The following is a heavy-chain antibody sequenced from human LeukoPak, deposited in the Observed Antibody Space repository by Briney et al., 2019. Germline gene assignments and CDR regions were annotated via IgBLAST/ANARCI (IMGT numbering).Heavy chain of an antibody. Sequence: ASVKVSCRASGYTFTSYGISWVRQAPGQGLEWMGWISAYNGNTNYAQKLQGRVTMTTDTSTSTAYMELRSLRSDDTAVYYCARDSADNDYGDLDAFDMWGQGTMVTVSS. CDR1: GYTFTSYG. D-gene: IGHD4-17*01. CDR2: ISAYNGNT. J-gene: IGHJ3*02. CDR3: ARDSADNDYGDLDAFDM. V-gene: IGHV1-18*01.